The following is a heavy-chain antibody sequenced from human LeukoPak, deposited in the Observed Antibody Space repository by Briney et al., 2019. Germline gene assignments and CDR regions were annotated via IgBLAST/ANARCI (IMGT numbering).Heavy chain of an antibody. Sequence: PSQTLSLTCTVSGGSISSGGYYWSWIRQHPGKGLEWIGYIYYSGSTYYNPSLKSRVTLSVDTSKNQFSLKLSSVTAADTAVYYCARLGMVYADYWGQGTLVTVSS. CDR3: ARLGMVYADY. D-gene: IGHD2-8*01. J-gene: IGHJ4*02. CDR2: IYYSGST. V-gene: IGHV4-31*03. CDR1: GGSISSGGYY.